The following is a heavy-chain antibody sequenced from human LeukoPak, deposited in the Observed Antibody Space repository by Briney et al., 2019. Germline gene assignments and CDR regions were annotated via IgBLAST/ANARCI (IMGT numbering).Heavy chain of an antibody. CDR3: ARAVGGYHFDY. V-gene: IGHV4-30-4*01. CDR1: GGSISSDDYY. D-gene: IGHD3-16*01. CDR2: IYYTGST. Sequence: SETLSLTCTVSGGSISSDDYYWSWVRQPPGKGLEWIAYIYYTGSTYYNPSLRSRLTISIDTSKNQFSLKLSSVTTADTAVYYCARAVGGYHFDYWGQGTLVTGSS. J-gene: IGHJ4*02.